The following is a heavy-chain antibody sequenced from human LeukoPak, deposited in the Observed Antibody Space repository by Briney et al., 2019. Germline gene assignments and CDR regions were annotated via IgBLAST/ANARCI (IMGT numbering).Heavy chain of an antibody. CDR1: GFTFSSYA. Sequence: GGSLRLSCAASGFTFSSYAMSWVRQAPGRGLEWVSAISGSGGSTYYADSVKGRFTISRDNSKNTLYLQMNSLRAEDTAVYYCAGGSGYYGYYFDYWGQGTLVTVSS. V-gene: IGHV3-23*01. D-gene: IGHD3-22*01. J-gene: IGHJ4*02. CDR2: ISGSGGST. CDR3: AGGSGYYGYYFDY.